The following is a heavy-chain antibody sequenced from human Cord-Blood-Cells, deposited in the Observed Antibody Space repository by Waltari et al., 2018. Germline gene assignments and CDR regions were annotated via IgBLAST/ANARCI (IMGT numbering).Heavy chain of an antibody. CDR2: IYYSGST. Sequence: QVQLQESGPGLVKPSQTLSLTCTVSGGSISSGGYYWSWIRQHPGKGLEWIGYIYYSGSTYYNPSLKSRVTIAVDTSKNQFSRKLSSVTAADTAVYYCAGGTNWGSLFLVVWGQGTLVTVSS. D-gene: IGHD7-27*01. CDR3: AGGTNWGSLFLVV. CDR1: GGSISSGGYY. J-gene: IGHJ4*02. V-gene: IGHV4-31*03.